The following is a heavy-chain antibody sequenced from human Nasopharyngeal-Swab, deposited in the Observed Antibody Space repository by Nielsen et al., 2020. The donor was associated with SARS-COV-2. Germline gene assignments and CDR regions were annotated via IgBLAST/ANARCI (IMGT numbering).Heavy chain of an antibody. CDR1: GFTFSNAW. CDR3: AKVKWDRQAPVDY. CDR2: ISHDGSNR. J-gene: IGHJ4*02. V-gene: IGHV3-30*18. Sequence: GESLKISCAASGFTFSNAWMSWVRQAPGKGLEWVAVISHDGSNRYYADSVKGRFTISRDNSKNTLYLQMNSLRDEDTAVYYCAKVKWDRQAPVDYWGQGTLVTVSS. D-gene: IGHD1-26*01.